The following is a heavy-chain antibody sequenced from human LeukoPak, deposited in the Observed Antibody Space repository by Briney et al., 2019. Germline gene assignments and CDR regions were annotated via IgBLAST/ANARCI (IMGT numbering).Heavy chain of an antibody. Sequence: SETLSLTCTVSGGSISSSCYLWGRLRQPPGTGLEWIGSIYYGGSTYYSPSLRSRVTISVNTSKNQFSLNLSSVTAADTAVYYCARHDGRGGATMGALGYWGQGSLVTVSS. D-gene: IGHD4/OR15-4a*01. J-gene: IGHJ4*02. V-gene: IGHV4-39*01. CDR3: ARHDGRGGATMGALGY. CDR2: IYYGGST. CDR1: GGSISSSCYL.